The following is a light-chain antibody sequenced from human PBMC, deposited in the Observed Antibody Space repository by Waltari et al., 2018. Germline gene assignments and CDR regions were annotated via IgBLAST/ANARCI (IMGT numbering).Light chain of an antibody. J-gene: IGLJ1*01. CDR3: AAWDDSLNGYV. CDR1: STNIGRNT. V-gene: IGLV1-44*01. Sequence: QSVLTQPPSASGTPGPRVPLSCSGSSTNIGRNTVHWYQQLPGTAPKLLIYSNNQRPSGVPDRFSGSKSGTSASLAISGLQSEDEADYYCAAWDDSLNGYVFGTGTKVTVL. CDR2: SNN.